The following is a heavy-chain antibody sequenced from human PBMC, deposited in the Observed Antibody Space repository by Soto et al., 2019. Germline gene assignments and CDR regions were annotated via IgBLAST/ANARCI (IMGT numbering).Heavy chain of an antibody. CDR1: GFPVSRNY. CDR2: IIDSGGST. V-gene: IGHV3-23*01. J-gene: IGHJ6*02. CDR3: AKGRSYYYYYGVDV. Sequence: GGSLRLSCAASGFPVSRNYMTWVRQATGKGLEWVSDIIDSGGSTYYADSVKGRFTISRDNSKSTLYLQMNSLRAEDTALYYCAKGRSYYYYYGVDVWGQGTTVTVSS.